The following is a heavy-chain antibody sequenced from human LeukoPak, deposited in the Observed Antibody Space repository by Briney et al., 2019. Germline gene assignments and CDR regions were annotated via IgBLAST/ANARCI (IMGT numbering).Heavy chain of an antibody. CDR1: GGSISSGGYY. J-gene: IGHJ4*02. Sequence: PSQTLSLTCTVSGGSISSGGYYWSWIRQHPGKGREWIGYIYYSGSTYYNPSLKSRVTISVDTSKNQFSLKLRYLTAAGPDVYYCARAATVTSFDSWGQGTLVTVSS. CDR2: IYYSGST. CDR3: ARAATVTSFDS. D-gene: IGHD4-17*01. V-gene: IGHV4-31*03.